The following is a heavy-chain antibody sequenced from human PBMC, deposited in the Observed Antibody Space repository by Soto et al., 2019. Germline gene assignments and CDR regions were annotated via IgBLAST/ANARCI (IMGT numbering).Heavy chain of an antibody. CDR2: IYHSGST. V-gene: IGHV4-30-2*01. CDR1: GGSISSGGYS. Sequence: SETLSLTCAVSGGSISSGGYSWSWIRQPPGKGLEWIGYIYHSGSTYYNPSLKSRATISVDRSKNQFSLKLSSVTAADTAVYYCAAGAAATPHWFDPWGQGTLVTVSS. J-gene: IGHJ5*02. CDR3: AAGAAATPHWFDP. D-gene: IGHD6-13*01.